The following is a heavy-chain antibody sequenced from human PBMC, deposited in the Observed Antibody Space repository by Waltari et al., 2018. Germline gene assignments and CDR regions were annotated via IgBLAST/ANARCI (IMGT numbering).Heavy chain of an antibody. Sequence: QVQLVQSGAEVKKPGASVKVSCKAAGYTFTSYDINWVRQDTGQGLEWMGWMNPNSCNTGYAQKFQGRVTMTRNTSISTAYMELSSLRSEDTAVYYCAYYAIGRPRVDAFDIWGQGTMVTVSS. D-gene: IGHD1-26*01. CDR1: GYTFTSYD. CDR2: MNPNSCNT. V-gene: IGHV1-8*01. J-gene: IGHJ3*02. CDR3: AYYAIGRPRVDAFDI.